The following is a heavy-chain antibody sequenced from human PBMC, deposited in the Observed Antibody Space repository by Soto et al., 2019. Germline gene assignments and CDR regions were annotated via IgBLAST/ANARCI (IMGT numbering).Heavy chain of an antibody. CDR2: ISASSSRI. Sequence: EVQLVESGGGLVQPGGSLRLSCAASGFIFSNYNMVWVRQAPGKGLECISYISASSSRILYADSVRGRFTASRDNGEYSLDLQMNSLINEDMAFYLCGRVKDGVSGVDYWGQGTLVTVSS. J-gene: IGHJ4*02. CDR3: GRVKDGVSGVDY. V-gene: IGHV3-48*02. D-gene: IGHD3-10*01. CDR1: GFIFSNYN.